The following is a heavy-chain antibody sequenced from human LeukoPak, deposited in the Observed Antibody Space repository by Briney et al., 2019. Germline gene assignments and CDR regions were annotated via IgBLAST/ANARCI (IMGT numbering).Heavy chain of an antibody. CDR1: GYSISSGYY. V-gene: IGHV4-38-2*01. CDR2: MYHSGST. D-gene: IGHD3-22*01. J-gene: IGHJ4*02. Sequence: SETLSLTCAVSGYSISSGYYWGWIRQPPGKGLEWIGNMYHSGSTYYNPSLKSRVTISVDTSKNHFSLKLNSVTAADTAVYYCARVSYYYDSSAYVFDYWGQGTLVTVSS. CDR3: ARVSYYYDSSAYVFDY.